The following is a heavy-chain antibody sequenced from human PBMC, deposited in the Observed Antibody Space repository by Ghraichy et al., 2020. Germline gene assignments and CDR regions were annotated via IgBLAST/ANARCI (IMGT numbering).Heavy chain of an antibody. CDR3: ARGRDSFKVGY. J-gene: IGHJ4*02. Sequence: SETLSLTCTVSGGSVSSVGSHWSWIRQPPGKGLEWIASVCDSGTTDYNPSLKSRVTMSLDAPKNQVSLRLSSVTAADTAVYYCARGRDSFKVGYWGQGTLVTVSS. V-gene: IGHV4-61*08. CDR2: VCDSGTT. CDR1: GGSVSSVGSH. D-gene: IGHD4-11*01.